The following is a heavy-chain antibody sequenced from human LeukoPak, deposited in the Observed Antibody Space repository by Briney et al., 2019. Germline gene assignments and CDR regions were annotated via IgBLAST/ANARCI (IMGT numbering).Heavy chain of an antibody. CDR2: ISGSGGST. CDR3: AKAGGCSYGDYYYYMDV. V-gene: IGHV3-23*01. Sequence: GGSLRLSCAASGFTFSSYAMSWVRQAPGKGLEWVSAISGSGGSTYYADSVKGRFTISRDNSKNTLYLQMNSLRAEDTAVNYCAKAGGCSYGDYYYYMDVWGKGTTVTVSS. J-gene: IGHJ6*03. D-gene: IGHD5-18*01. CDR1: GFTFSSYA.